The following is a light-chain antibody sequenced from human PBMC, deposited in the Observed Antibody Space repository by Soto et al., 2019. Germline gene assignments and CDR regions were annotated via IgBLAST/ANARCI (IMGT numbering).Light chain of an antibody. V-gene: IGKV4-1*01. Sequence: DIVMTQSPDSLAVSLGERATINCKSSQSILYSSNNKNYLAWYQQKPGQPPKLLIYWASTRESGVPDRFSGSGYGTDFTLTISSLQAEDVAVYYCQQYYSIPPTFGGGTKVEIK. CDR3: QQYYSIPPT. CDR1: QSILYSSNNKNY. J-gene: IGKJ4*01. CDR2: WAS.